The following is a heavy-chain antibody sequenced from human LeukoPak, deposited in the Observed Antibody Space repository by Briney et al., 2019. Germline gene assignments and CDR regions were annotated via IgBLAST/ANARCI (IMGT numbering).Heavy chain of an antibody. V-gene: IGHV4-39*07. J-gene: IGHJ5*02. Sequence: SETLSLTCTVSGGSISSSSYYWGWIRQPPGKGLEWIGSIYYSGSTYYNPSLKSRVTISVDTSKNQFSLKLSSVTAADTAVYYCARDLLRAAAGYNWFDPRGQGTLVTVSS. D-gene: IGHD6-13*01. CDR2: IYYSGST. CDR1: GGSISSSSYY. CDR3: ARDLLRAAAGYNWFDP.